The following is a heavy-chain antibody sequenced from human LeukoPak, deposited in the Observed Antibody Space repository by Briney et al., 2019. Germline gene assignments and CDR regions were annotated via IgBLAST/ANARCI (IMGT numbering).Heavy chain of an antibody. J-gene: IGHJ4*02. CDR2: ISGSGGST. D-gene: IGHD5-18*01. CDR1: GFTFSSYA. V-gene: IGHV3-23*01. Sequence: GGSLRLSCAASGFTFSSYAMRWVRQAPGKALEWVSAISGSGGSTYYADSVKGRFTISRDNSKNTLYLQMNSLRAEDTAVYYCAANGGYSYGFHFDYWGQGTLVTVSS. CDR3: AANGGYSYGFHFDY.